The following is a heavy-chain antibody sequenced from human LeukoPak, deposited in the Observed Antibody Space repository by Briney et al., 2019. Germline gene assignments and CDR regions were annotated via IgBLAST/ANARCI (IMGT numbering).Heavy chain of an antibody. V-gene: IGHV1-18*01. CDR2: ISAYNGNT. J-gene: IGHJ4*02. CDR3: AREIAVAGSPFDY. CDR1: GYTFTSYG. D-gene: IGHD6-19*01. Sequence: WASVKVSCKASGYTFTSYGISWVRQAPGQGLEWMGWISAYNGNTNYAQKFQGRVTITADESTSTAYMELSSLRSEDTTVYYCAREIAVAGSPFDYWGQGTLVTVSS.